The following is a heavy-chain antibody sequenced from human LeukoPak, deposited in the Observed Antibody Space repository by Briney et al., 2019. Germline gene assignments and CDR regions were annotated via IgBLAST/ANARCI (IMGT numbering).Heavy chain of an antibody. J-gene: IGHJ4*02. CDR1: GDSVSSGSNY. CDR2: IYNSWTT. CDR3: ARRKRQQEIDY. Sequence: SETLSLTCTVSGDSVSSGSNYWSWIRQPAGKGLEWIGRIYNSWTTNYNPSLKSRVTISVDTSKNQFSLKLSSVTAADTAVYYCARRKRQQEIDYWGQGTLVTVSS. V-gene: IGHV4-61*02.